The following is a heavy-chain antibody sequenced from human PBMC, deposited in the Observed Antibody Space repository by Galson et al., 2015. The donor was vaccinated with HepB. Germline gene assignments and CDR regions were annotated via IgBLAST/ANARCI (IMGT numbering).Heavy chain of an antibody. CDR1: RFTFSTYV. D-gene: IGHD2-15*01. CDR3: VGYSTSVTQDDY. J-gene: IGHJ4*02. Sequence: SLRLSCAASRFTFSTYVMHWIRQAPGKGLEYVSPISDTGETIYYADSVRGRFAISRDNSRNTVSLQMSSLRTEDTAVYYCVGYSTSVTQDDYWGQGTLVTVSS. V-gene: IGHV3-64D*06. CDR2: ISDTGETI.